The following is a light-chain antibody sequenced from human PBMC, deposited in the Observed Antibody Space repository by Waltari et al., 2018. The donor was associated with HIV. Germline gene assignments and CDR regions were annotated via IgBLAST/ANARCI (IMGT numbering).Light chain of an antibody. CDR3: QEYNKWPPVLA. CDR1: QSVGSN. Sequence: IVMTQSQATLSVSPGERATLSCRASQSVGSNLAWYQQKLGQAPRLLIYGASTRATGIPARFSGSGSGTVFRLIIGSLQSEVFAVYYCQEYNKWPPVLAFGGGTKVDLK. CDR2: GAS. J-gene: IGKJ4*01. V-gene: IGKV3-15*01.